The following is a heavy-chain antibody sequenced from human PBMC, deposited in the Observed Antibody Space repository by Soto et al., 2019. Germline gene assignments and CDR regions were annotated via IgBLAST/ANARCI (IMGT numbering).Heavy chain of an antibody. J-gene: IGHJ6*02. V-gene: IGHV5-10-1*01. Sequence: GESLKISCKGSGYSFTSYWISWVRQMPGKGLEWMGRIDPSDSYTNYSPSFQGHVTISADKSISTAYLQWSSLKASDTAMYYRARQYYDFWSGPEDMDVWGQGTTVTVSS. CDR1: GYSFTSYW. CDR2: IDPSDSYT. D-gene: IGHD3-3*01. CDR3: ARQYYDFWSGPEDMDV.